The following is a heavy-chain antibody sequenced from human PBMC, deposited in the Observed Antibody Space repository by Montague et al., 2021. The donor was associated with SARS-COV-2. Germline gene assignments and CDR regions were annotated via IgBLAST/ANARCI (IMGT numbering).Heavy chain of an antibody. D-gene: IGHD3-22*01. CDR3: AHRRPLYYYDSSLSTFDY. V-gene: IGHV2-5*02. CDR1: GFSLSTSGVG. J-gene: IGHJ4*02. Sequence: VKPTQTLTLTCTFSGFSLSTSGVGVGWLRQPPGKALEWLALIYWDDDTRYSPSLKSRLTITKDTSKNQVVLTMTNMDPVDTATYYCAHRRPLYYYDSSLSTFDYWGQGTLVTVSS. CDR2: IYWDDDT.